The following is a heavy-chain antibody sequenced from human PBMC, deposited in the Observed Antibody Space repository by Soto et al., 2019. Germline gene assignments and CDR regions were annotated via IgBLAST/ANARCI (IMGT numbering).Heavy chain of an antibody. Sequence: QVQLVQSGAEVKKPGASVKVSCKASGYTFTSYGISWVRQAPGQGLEWMGWISAYNGNTNYAQKLQGRVTMTTDTSTNTAYMELRSSRSDDTAVYYCARERCISTNCLYSSSRNDYWGQGTLVTVSS. CDR1: GYTFTSYG. CDR3: ARERCISTNCLYSSSRNDY. D-gene: IGHD2-2*01. CDR2: ISAYNGNT. J-gene: IGHJ4*02. V-gene: IGHV1-18*01.